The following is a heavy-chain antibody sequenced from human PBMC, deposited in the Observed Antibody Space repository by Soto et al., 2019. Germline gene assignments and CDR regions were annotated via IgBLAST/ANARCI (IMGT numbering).Heavy chain of an antibody. V-gene: IGHV3-23*01. J-gene: IGHJ4*02. CDR3: EKDATLRYFDWLLSGFDY. Sequence: EVQLLESGGGLVQPGGSLRLSCAASGFTFSSYAMSWVRQAPGKGLEWVSAISGSGGSTYYADSVKGRFTISRDNSKNTLYLQMNSLRAEDTAVYYCEKDATLRYFDWLLSGFDYWGQGTLVTVSS. CDR2: ISGSGGST. D-gene: IGHD3-9*01. CDR1: GFTFSSYA.